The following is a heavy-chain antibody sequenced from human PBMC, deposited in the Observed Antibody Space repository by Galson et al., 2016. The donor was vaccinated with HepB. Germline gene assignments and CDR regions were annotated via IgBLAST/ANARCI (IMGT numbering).Heavy chain of an antibody. J-gene: IGHJ4*02. CDR3: ARGLVAATAVLTY. D-gene: IGHD2-21*02. Sequence: SLRLSCAASGFTFSNYWMNWVRQAPGKGLEWVANIKHDGSEIYHVDSVRGRFTISRDNAKNSLYLQMHSLRAEDTAVYFCARGLVAATAVLTYGGQGTLVTVSS. V-gene: IGHV3-7*04. CDR1: GFTFSNYW. CDR2: IKHDGSEI.